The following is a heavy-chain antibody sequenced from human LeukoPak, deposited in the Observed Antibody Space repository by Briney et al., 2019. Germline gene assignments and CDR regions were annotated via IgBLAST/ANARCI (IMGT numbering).Heavy chain of an antibody. CDR2: IKSKTDGGTT. J-gene: IGHJ1*01. D-gene: IGHD3-22*01. CDR1: GFTFSNAW. CDR3: TTGNDSSGYYYGGYFQH. V-gene: IGHV3-15*01. Sequence: PGGSLRLSCAASGFTFSNAWMSWVRQAPGKGLEWVGRIKSKTDGGTTDYAAPVKGRFTITRDDSKNTLYLQMNSLKTEDTAVYYCTTGNDSSGYYYGGYFQHWGQGTLVTVSS.